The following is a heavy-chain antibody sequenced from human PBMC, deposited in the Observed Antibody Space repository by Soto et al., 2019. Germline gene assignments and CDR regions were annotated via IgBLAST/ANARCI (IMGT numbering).Heavy chain of an antibody. Sequence: QVQLVQSGAEVQKPGSSVKVSCKASGGTFSSYAISWVRQAPGQGLEWMGGIIPIFGTANYAQKFQGRVTITADESTSTAYMELSSLRSEDTAVYYCARVPNLDYDYVWGSYRYNYFDYWGQGTLVTVSS. CDR1: GGTFSSYA. J-gene: IGHJ4*02. V-gene: IGHV1-69*01. D-gene: IGHD3-16*02. CDR3: ARVPNLDYDYVWGSYRYNYFDY. CDR2: IIPIFGTA.